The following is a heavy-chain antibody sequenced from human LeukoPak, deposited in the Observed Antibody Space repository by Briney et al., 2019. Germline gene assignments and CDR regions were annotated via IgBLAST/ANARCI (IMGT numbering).Heavy chain of an antibody. J-gene: IGHJ6*04. V-gene: IGHV3-23*01. Sequence: GGSLRLSCAASGFTFSSYAMSWVRQAPGKGLEWVSAISDSGGRTFYADSVKGRFTISRDNSKNTLYLQINSLRAEDTAVYYCAELGITMIGGVWGKGTTVTISS. D-gene: IGHD3-10*02. CDR2: ISDSGGRT. CDR1: GFTFSSYA. CDR3: AELGITMIGGV.